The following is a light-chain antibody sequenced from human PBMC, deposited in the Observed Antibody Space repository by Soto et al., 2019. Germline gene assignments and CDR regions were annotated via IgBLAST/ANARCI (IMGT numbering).Light chain of an antibody. V-gene: IGLV2-14*01. J-gene: IGLJ1*01. CDR3: SSYTSSSTS. Sequence: QSALTQPASVSGSPGQSITISCTGTSSDVGGYNYVSWYQQHPGKAPKLMIYEVSNRPSGVSNRFSGSKSGNTASLTISGLQAEDEADYYCSSYTSSSTSFXTGTKVTVL. CDR2: EVS. CDR1: SSDVGGYNY.